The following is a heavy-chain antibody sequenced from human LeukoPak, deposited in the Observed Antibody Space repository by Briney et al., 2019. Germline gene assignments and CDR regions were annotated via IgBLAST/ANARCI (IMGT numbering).Heavy chain of an antibody. V-gene: IGHV3-53*01. Sequence: ETLSLTCAVYGGSFSGYYWSWIRQAPGKGLEWVSVIYSGGSTYYADSVKGRFTISRDNSKNTLYLQMNSLRAEDTAVYYCARDPTFVPWGQGTLVTVSS. D-gene: IGHD3-16*01. CDR3: ARDPTFVP. CDR2: IYSGGST. J-gene: IGHJ5*02. CDR1: GGSFSGYY.